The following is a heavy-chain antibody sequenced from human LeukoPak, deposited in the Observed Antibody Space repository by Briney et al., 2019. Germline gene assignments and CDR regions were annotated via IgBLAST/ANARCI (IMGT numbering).Heavy chain of an antibody. Sequence: ASVKVSCNASGFTLTGYYIHWVLQAPGQGLEWMGWINPNSGGTNYAQKFQGRVTMTRDTSISTAYMELSRLRSDDTAVYYCAREWMTYYYDSSGYSPCDYWGQGTLVTVSS. CDR3: AREWMTYYYDSSGYSPCDY. J-gene: IGHJ4*02. V-gene: IGHV1-2*02. CDR2: INPNSGGT. D-gene: IGHD3-22*01. CDR1: GFTLTGYY.